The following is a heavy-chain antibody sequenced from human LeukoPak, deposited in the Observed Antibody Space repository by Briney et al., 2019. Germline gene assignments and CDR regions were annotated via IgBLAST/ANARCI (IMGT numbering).Heavy chain of an antibody. CDR2: IRYDGSNK. J-gene: IGHJ4*02. Sequence: GGSLRLSCAASGFTFSSYGMHWVRQAPGKGLEWVAFIRYDGSNKYYADSVKGRFTISRDNAKNSLYLQMNSLRAEDTAVYYCARDRVRGVTPYYFDYWGQGTLVTVSS. CDR1: GFTFSSYG. CDR3: ARDRVRGVTPYYFDY. V-gene: IGHV3-30*02. D-gene: IGHD3-10*01.